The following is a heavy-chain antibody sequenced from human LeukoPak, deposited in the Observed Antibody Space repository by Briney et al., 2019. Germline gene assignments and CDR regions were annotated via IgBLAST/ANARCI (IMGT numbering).Heavy chain of an antibody. CDR2: IRYDGSNK. CDR1: GFTFSSYG. D-gene: IGHD5-12*01. Sequence: GGSLRLSCAASGFTFSSYGMYWVRQAPGKGLEWVAFIRYDGSNKYYADSVKGRFTVSRDNTKNTLYLQMKSLRAEDTAVYYCAKGGGYEAQYYYYYLDVWGKGTTVTISS. CDR3: AKGGGYEAQYYYYYLDV. V-gene: IGHV3-30*02. J-gene: IGHJ6*03.